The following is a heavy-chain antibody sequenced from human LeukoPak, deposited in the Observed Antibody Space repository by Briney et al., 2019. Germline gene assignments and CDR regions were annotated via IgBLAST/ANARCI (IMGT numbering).Heavy chain of an antibody. V-gene: IGHV3-53*01. CDR2: IYSGGST. CDR3: AAGWDWYYFDY. D-gene: IGHD1-26*01. CDR1: GFTVSSNY. J-gene: IGHJ4*02. Sequence: PGGSLRLSCAASGFTVSSNYMSWVRQAPGKGLEWVSVIYSGGSTYYADSVEGRFTISRDNSKNTLYLQMNSLRAEDTAVYYCAAGWDWYYFDYWGQGTLVTVSS.